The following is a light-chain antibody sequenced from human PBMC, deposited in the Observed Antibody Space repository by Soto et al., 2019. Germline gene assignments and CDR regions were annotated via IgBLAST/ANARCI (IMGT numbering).Light chain of an antibody. CDR2: GNS. CDR3: QSYDSSQSAL. CDR1: SSNIGAGYD. J-gene: IGLJ7*01. V-gene: IGLV1-40*01. Sequence: QSVLTQPPSVSGAPGQRVTISCTGSSSNIGAGYDVHWYQQLPGTAPKLLIYGNSNRPSGVPDRFSGSKSGTSASLAITGLQAEDEADYYCQSYDSSQSALFGGGTQLTDL.